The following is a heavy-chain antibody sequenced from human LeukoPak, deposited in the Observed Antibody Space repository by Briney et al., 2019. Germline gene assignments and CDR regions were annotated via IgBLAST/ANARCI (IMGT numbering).Heavy chain of an antibody. CDR2: ISYDGSNK. Sequence: GGSLRLSCAASGFTFSSYAMHWVRQAPGKGLEWVAVISYDGSNKYYADSVKGRFTISRDNSKNMLYLQMNSLRAEDTAVYYCARGGKYSSSSFDYWGQGTLVTVSS. V-gene: IGHV3-30-3*01. D-gene: IGHD6-6*01. J-gene: IGHJ4*02. CDR3: ARGGKYSSSSFDY. CDR1: GFTFSSYA.